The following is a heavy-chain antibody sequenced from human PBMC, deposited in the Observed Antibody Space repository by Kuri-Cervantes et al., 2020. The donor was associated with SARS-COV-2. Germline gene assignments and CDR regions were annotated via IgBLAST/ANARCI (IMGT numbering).Heavy chain of an antibody. J-gene: IGHJ4*02. CDR1: GDSIRNSY. CDR3: ARLYRTGTTTYCDH. D-gene: IGHD1/OR15-1a*01. CDR2: IRYGGTT. Sequence: GSLRLSCNVSGDSIRNSYWSWIRQPPGKGLELVGYIRYGGTTESNPSLQSRVTILIDTSKNQFSLELSSVTAADTAFYYCARLYRTGTTTYCDHWGREPWSPSPQ. V-gene: IGHV4-59*08.